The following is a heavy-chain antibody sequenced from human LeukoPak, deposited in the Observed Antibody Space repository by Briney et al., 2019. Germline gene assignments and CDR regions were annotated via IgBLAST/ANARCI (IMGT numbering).Heavy chain of an antibody. CDR1: GFTFSSYS. CDR2: ISSSSSYI. Sequence: GGSLRLSCAASGFTFSSYSMNWVRQAPGKGLEWVSSISSSSSYIYYADSVKGRFTISRDNAKNSLYLQMNSLRAEDTAVYYCASGAPGYSGSYSFGGYWGQGTLVTVSS. V-gene: IGHV3-21*01. J-gene: IGHJ4*02. D-gene: IGHD1-26*01. CDR3: ASGAPGYSGSYSFGGY.